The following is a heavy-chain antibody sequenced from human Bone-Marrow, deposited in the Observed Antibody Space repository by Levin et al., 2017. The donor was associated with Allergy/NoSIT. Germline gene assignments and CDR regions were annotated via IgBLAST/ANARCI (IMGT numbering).Heavy chain of an antibody. CDR3: ARDSSGVSTMTSDS. J-gene: IGHJ5*01. Sequence: GGSLRLSCAASGFPFSSYWMHWVRQAPGKGLVWVSRIKTDGSSTSYVDAVKGRFTISRDNAKNTLYLQMNSLRAEDTAVYYCARDSSGVSTMTSDSWGQGTLVTVSS. D-gene: IGHD5/OR15-5a*01. CDR1: GFPFSSYW. CDR2: IKTDGSST. V-gene: IGHV3-74*01.